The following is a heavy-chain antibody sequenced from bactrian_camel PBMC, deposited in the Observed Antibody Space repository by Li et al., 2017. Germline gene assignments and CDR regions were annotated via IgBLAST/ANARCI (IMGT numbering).Heavy chain of an antibody. CDR1: GYTASTRC. CDR3: AQDVLERTCSPTADFHI. CDR2: IFTRRGPP. Sequence: HVQLVESGGGSVQAGGSLRLSCAFSGYTASTRCMGWFRQAAGKEREGLAGIFTRRGPPLYADPVKGRFTISHDDAKCTWILQMNNMNTEDTAMYYCAQDVLERTCSPTADFHIWGQGTQVTVS. V-gene: IGHV3S1*01. J-gene: IGHJ6*01. D-gene: IGHD8*01.